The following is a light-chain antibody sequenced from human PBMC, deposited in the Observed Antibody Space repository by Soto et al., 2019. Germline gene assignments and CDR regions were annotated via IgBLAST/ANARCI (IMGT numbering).Light chain of an antibody. CDR3: QHRSIWPVS. Sequence: ERVMTQSPATLSLYPGERATLSCRASQSVSSSYLAWYQQKPGQSPRLLMFDVSNRATGIPARFSGSGSGTDFTLTISSLEPEDFGVYYCQHRSIWPVSFGQGTRLEI. J-gene: IGKJ5*01. CDR2: DVS. V-gene: IGKV3-11*01. CDR1: QSVSSSY.